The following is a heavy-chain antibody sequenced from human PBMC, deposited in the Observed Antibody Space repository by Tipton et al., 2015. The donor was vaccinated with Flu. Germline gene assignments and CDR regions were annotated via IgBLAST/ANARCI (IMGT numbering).Heavy chain of an antibody. D-gene: IGHD2-2*01. Sequence: QLVQSGAEVKEPGESLKISCKGSGYSFTDYWIGWVRQMPGKGLEWMGITYPGDSDTRYSPSFQGQVTISADKSITTAYLQWSSLKASDTAMYYCARKYCSSTTCYQALDIWGQGTMVTVSS. CDR3: ARKYCSSTTCYQALDI. CDR2: TYPGDSDT. CDR1: GYSFTDYW. V-gene: IGHV5-51*01. J-gene: IGHJ3*02.